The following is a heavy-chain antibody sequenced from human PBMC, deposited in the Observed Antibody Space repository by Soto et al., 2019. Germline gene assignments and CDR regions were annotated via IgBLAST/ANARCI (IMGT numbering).Heavy chain of an antibody. V-gene: IGHV3-7*01. CDR3: ARVWNDGRFDY. CDR2: IKQDGSEK. Sequence: GGSLRLSCAASGFTYTTYWMSWVRQAPGKGLGWVASIKQDGSEKYYGDSVEGRFTVSRDNAQSSVYLQMNSLRAEDTAVYYCARVWNDGRFDYWGQGALVTVSS. D-gene: IGHD1-1*01. CDR1: GFTYTTYW. J-gene: IGHJ4*02.